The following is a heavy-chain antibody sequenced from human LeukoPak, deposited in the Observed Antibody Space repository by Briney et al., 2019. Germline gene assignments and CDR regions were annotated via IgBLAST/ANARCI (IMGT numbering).Heavy chain of an antibody. J-gene: IGHJ4*02. D-gene: IGHD3-16*01. CDR1: GGSFSGYY. CDR2: INHSGST. Sequence: SETLSLTCAVYGGSFSGYYLSWVRQPPGKGLEWIGEINHSGSTNYNPSLKSRVTISVDTSKNQFSLKLSSVTAADTAVYYCARIGDSIKDFDYWGQGTLVTVSS. V-gene: IGHV4-34*01. CDR3: ARIGDSIKDFDY.